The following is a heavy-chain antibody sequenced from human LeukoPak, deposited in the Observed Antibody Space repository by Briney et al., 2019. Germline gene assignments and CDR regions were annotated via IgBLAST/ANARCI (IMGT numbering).Heavy chain of an antibody. CDR2: IIPIFGTA. Sequence: SVKVSCKASGGTFSSYAISWVRQAPGQGLEWMGGIIPIFGTANYAQKFQGRVTITADESTSTAYMELSSLRSEDTAVYYCARSITMPHYYYYGMDVWGQGTTVTVSS. D-gene: IGHD3-10*01. CDR3: ARSITMPHYYYYGMDV. J-gene: IGHJ6*02. CDR1: GGTFSSYA. V-gene: IGHV1-69*01.